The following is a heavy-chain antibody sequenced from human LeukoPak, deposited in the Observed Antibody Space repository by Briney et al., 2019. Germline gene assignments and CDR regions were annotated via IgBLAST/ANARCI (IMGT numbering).Heavy chain of an antibody. CDR2: IIPIFGTA. J-gene: IGHJ4*02. V-gene: IGHV1-69*05. CDR1: GGTFSSYA. Sequence: GASVKVSCTASGGTFSSYAISWVRQAPGQGLEWVGGIIPIFGTANYAQKFQGRVTITTDESTSTAYMELSSLRSEDTAVYYCERSRHSSSWYSFDYWGQGTLVTVSS. CDR3: ERSRHSSSWYSFDY. D-gene: IGHD6-13*01.